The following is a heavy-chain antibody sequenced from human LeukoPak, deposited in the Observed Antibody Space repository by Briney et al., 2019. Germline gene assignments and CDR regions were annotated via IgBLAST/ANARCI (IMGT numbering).Heavy chain of an antibody. Sequence: ASVKVSCTASGYTFTSYGISWVRQAPGQGLEWMGWISAYNGNTNYAQKLQGRVTMTTDTSTSTAYMELRSLRSDDTAVYYCARGYYDILTGYRPDAFDIWGQGTMVTVSS. CDR3: ARGYYDILTGYRPDAFDI. CDR2: ISAYNGNT. D-gene: IGHD3-9*01. CDR1: GYTFTSYG. V-gene: IGHV1-18*01. J-gene: IGHJ3*02.